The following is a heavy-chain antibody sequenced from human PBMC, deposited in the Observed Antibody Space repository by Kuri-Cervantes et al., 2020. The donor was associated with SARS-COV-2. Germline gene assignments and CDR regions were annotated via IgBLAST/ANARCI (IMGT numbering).Heavy chain of an antibody. CDR3: ARDRLGRYYFDY. CDR2: IYHSGST. Sequence: SETLSLTCAVSGYSISSGYYWGWIRQPPGKGLEWIGSIYHSGSTYYNPSPKSRVTISVDTSKNQFSLKLSSVTAADMAVYYCARDRLGRYYFDYWGQGTLVTVSS. D-gene: IGHD7-27*01. CDR1: GYSISSGYY. V-gene: IGHV4-38-2*02. J-gene: IGHJ4*02.